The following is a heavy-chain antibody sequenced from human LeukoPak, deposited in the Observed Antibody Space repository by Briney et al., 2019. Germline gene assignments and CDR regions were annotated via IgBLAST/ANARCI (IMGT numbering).Heavy chain of an antibody. V-gene: IGHV3-7*01. CDR2: IKQDGSEK. CDR1: GFTFSSYW. D-gene: IGHD6-19*01. J-gene: IGHJ6*02. CDR3: AKELSSGYGMEV. Sequence: GGSLRLSCAASGFTFSSYWMSWVRQAPRKGLEWVANIKQDGSEKYYVDSVKGRFTISRDNAKNSLYLQMNSLRADDTAVYYCAKELSSGYGMEVWGQGTTVTVSS.